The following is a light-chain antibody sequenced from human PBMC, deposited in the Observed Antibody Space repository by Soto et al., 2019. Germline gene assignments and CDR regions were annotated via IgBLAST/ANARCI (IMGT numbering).Light chain of an antibody. Sequence: EIVLTQSPGTLSLSPGERATLSCRASQTVSDMYLAWYQQKPGQAPRLLIYASNRATGIPDRFSGSGSGTDFTLTIGRLEPEVFAVYYCQHYGTSALFGPGTKVVIK. CDR2: AS. V-gene: IGKV3-20*01. CDR3: QHYGTSAL. CDR1: QTVSDMY. J-gene: IGKJ3*01.